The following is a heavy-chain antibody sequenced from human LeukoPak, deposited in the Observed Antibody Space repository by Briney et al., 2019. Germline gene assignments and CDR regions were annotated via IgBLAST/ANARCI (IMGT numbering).Heavy chain of an antibody. Sequence: GASVKVSCKASGYTFTSYDISWVRQAPGQGLEWMGWISAYNGNTNYAQKLQGRVTMTTDTSTSTAYMELRSLRSDDTAVYYCARDPGFSGYGGSDAFDIWGQGTMVTVSS. D-gene: IGHD4-23*01. CDR3: ARDPGFSGYGGSDAFDI. J-gene: IGHJ3*02. CDR2: ISAYNGNT. CDR1: GYTFTSYD. V-gene: IGHV1-18*01.